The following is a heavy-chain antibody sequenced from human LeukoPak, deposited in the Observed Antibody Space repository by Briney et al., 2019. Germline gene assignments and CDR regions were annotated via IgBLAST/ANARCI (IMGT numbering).Heavy chain of an antibody. CDR2: IYHSGST. CDR3: ARLLDDFWSGYPYYFDY. CDR1: GYSISSGYC. J-gene: IGHJ4*02. V-gene: IGHV4-38-2*01. D-gene: IGHD3-3*01. Sequence: SETLSLTCAVSGYSISSGYCWGWIRQPPGKGLEWIGSIYHSGSTYYNPSLKSRVTISVDTSKNQFSLKLSSVTAADTAVYYCARLLDDFWSGYPYYFDYWGQGTLVTVSS.